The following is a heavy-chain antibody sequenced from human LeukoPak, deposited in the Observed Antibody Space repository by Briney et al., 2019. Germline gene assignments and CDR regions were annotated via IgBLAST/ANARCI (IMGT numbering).Heavy chain of an antibody. Sequence: GGSLGLSCAASGFTFSSYEMNWVRQAPGEGLEWVSSISSSSSYIYYADSVKGRFTISRDNAKNSLYLQMNSLRAEDTAVYYCAELGITMIGGVWGKGTTVTISS. V-gene: IGHV3-21*01. CDR2: ISSSSSYI. CDR1: GFTFSSYE. D-gene: IGHD3-10*02. CDR3: AELGITMIGGV. J-gene: IGHJ6*04.